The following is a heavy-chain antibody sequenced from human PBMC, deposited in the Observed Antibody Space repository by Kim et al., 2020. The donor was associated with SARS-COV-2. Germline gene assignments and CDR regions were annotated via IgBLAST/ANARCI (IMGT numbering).Heavy chain of an antibody. J-gene: IGHJ5*02. CDR3: VREPAS. CDR2: SDGGSL. Sequence: SDGGSLSYADSWNGRFTITRDNARKSLSLQMNSLTPEDTAVYYCVREPASWGQGTLVTVSS. V-gene: IGHV3-11*01.